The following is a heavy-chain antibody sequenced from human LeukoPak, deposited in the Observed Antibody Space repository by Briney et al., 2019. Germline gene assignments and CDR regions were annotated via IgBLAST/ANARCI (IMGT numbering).Heavy chain of an antibody. Sequence: SETLSLTCTVSGGSISSSSYYWGWIRQPPGKGLEWIGSIYYSGSTYYNPSLKSRVTISVDTSKNQFSLKLSSVTAADTAVYYCARRRRNCSSTSCYGAYFDYWGQGTLVTVSS. D-gene: IGHD2-2*01. CDR3: ARRRRNCSSTSCYGAYFDY. CDR1: GGSISSSSYY. CDR2: IYYSGST. J-gene: IGHJ4*02. V-gene: IGHV4-39*01.